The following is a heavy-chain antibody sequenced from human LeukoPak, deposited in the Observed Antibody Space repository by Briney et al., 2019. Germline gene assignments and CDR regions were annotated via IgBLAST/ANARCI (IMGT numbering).Heavy chain of an antibody. Sequence: GGSLRLSCAASGFTFSSYGMHWVRQAPGKGLEWVAFIRYDGSNTCYADSVKGRFTISRDNSKNTLYLQMNSLRAEDTAVYYCGKDQSSGWSSYIDYWGQGTLVTVSS. CDR1: GFTFSSYG. V-gene: IGHV3-30*02. J-gene: IGHJ4*02. D-gene: IGHD6-19*01. CDR3: GKDQSSGWSSYIDY. CDR2: IRYDGSNT.